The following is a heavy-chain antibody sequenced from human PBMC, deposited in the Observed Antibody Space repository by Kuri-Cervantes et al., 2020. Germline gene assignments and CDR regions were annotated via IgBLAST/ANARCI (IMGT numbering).Heavy chain of an antibody. CDR2: IFSNDEK. D-gene: IGHD3-22*01. V-gene: IGHV2-26*01. CDR3: ARIRVDYYYDSSGYYKTYYYYYMDV. CDR1: GFSLSNARMG. J-gene: IGHJ6*03. Sequence: SGPTLVKPTETLTLTCTVSGFSLSNARMGVSWIRQPPGKALEWLAHIFSNDEKSYSTSLKSRLTISKDTSKSQAVLTMTNMDPVDTATYYCARIRVDYYYDSSGYYKTYYYYYMDVWGKGTTVTVSS.